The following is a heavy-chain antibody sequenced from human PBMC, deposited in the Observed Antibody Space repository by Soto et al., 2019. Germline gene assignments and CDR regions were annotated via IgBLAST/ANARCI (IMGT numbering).Heavy chain of an antibody. Sequence: GGSLRLSCAASGFTFDDYGMSWVRQAPGKGLEWVSGINWNGGSTSYADSVKGRFTISRDNAKNSLYLQMNSLRAEDTAVYHCAKTRQYSSSGFDYWGQGTLVTVSS. CDR2: INWNGGST. J-gene: IGHJ4*02. V-gene: IGHV3-20*01. CDR3: AKTRQYSSSGFDY. CDR1: GFTFDDYG. D-gene: IGHD6-13*01.